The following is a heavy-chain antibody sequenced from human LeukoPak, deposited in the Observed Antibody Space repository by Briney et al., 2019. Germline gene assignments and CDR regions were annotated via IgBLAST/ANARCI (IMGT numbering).Heavy chain of an antibody. V-gene: IGHV1-18*01. CDR1: GYTFTRYG. CDR2: ISANNGDT. D-gene: IGHD2-15*01. CDR3: ARDFFHGHCAGLSCFLLDY. J-gene: IGHJ4*02. Sequence: VASVKVSCKASGYTFTRYGISWVRQAPGQGLEWMGWISANNGDTNSAQKFRGRVTMTTDTSTSTAYMELRSLRSDDTAVYYCARDFFHGHCAGLSCFLLDYWGQGSLVTVSS.